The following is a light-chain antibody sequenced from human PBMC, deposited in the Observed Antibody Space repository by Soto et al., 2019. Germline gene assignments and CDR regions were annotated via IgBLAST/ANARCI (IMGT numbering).Light chain of an antibody. CDR1: SSDVVAYNY. V-gene: IGLV2-14*01. CDR3: SSYTTSSTYV. J-gene: IGLJ1*01. CDR2: DVG. Sequence: QSVLTQPASVSGSPGQSIAISCTGTSSDVVAYNYVSWYQQHPGRAPKLIIYDVGIRPSGVSDRFSGSKSGNTASLTISGLQAEDEADYYCSSYTTSSTYVFGTGTKLTVL.